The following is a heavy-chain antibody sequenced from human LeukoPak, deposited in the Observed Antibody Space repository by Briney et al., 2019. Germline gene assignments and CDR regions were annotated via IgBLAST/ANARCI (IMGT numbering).Heavy chain of an antibody. V-gene: IGHV3-30*02. CDR2: IWYDGSNK. CDR3: AKTGNYNWNGFDY. CDR1: GFTFSSYG. D-gene: IGHD1-20*01. J-gene: IGHJ4*02. Sequence: PGGSLRLSCAASGFTFSSYGIHWVRQAPGKGLEWVAVIWYDGSNKYYADSVKGRFTISRDNSKNTLYLQMNSLRVEDSAVYYCAKTGNYNWNGFDYWGQGTLVTVSS.